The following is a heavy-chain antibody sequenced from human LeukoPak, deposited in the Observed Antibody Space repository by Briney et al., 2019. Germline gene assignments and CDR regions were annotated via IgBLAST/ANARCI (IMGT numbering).Heavy chain of an antibody. D-gene: IGHD1-26*01. J-gene: IGHJ1*01. CDR1: GYTFTSYG. Sequence: ASVKVSCKASGYTFTSYGIGWVRQAPGQGLEWMGWISAYNGNTNYAQKLQGRVTMTTDTSTSTAYMELSSLRSEDTAVYYCATATVGATPAEYFQHWGQGTLVTVSS. V-gene: IGHV1-18*01. CDR2: ISAYNGNT. CDR3: ATATVGATPAEYFQH.